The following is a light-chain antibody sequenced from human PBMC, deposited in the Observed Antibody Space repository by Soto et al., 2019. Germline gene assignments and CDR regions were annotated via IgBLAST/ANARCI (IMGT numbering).Light chain of an antibody. CDR1: QSVRSNY. CDR2: DAS. V-gene: IGKV3-20*01. CDR3: QQYGRSPLT. Sequence: EIVLTQSPDTLSLSPGERATLSCRASQSVRSNYLAWYQQKPGKAPRFLIYDASSRATGIPDRFSGSGSGTDFTLTISRLEPEDFAVYYCQQYGRSPLTFGGGTKVEIK. J-gene: IGKJ4*01.